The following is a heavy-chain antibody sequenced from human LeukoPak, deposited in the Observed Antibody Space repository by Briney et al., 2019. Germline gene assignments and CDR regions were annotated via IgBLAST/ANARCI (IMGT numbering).Heavy chain of an antibody. D-gene: IGHD1-1*01. CDR1: GGSVSSNF. J-gene: IGHJ4*02. CDR2: VYNSGST. V-gene: IGHV4-59*08. CDR3: ARAKPDWNPPGY. Sequence: PSETLSLTCSVSGGSVSSNFWSWIRKPPGKGLEWIGYVYNSGSTSYNPSMKSRVTISVDTSKNQFSLKLSSVTAADTAVYYCARAKPDWNPPGYWGQGTLVTVSS.